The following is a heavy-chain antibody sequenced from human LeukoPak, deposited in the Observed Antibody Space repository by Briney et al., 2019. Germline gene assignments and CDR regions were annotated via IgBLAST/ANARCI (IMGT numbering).Heavy chain of an antibody. V-gene: IGHV4-34*01. J-gene: IGHJ4*02. Sequence: SETLSLTCAVYGGSFSGYYWSWIRQPPGKGLEWIGEINHSGSTNYNPSLKSRVTISVDTSKNQFSLKLSSVTAADTAVYYCARVSSSWYSGSFDYWGQGTLVTVSS. D-gene: IGHD6-13*01. CDR3: ARVSSSWYSGSFDY. CDR1: GGSFSGYY. CDR2: INHSGST.